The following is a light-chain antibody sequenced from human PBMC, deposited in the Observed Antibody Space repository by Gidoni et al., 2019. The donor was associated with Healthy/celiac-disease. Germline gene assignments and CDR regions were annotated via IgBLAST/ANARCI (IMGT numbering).Light chain of an antibody. J-gene: IGKJ2*01. CDR1: QSVSSSY. CDR3: QKYGSSSYT. Sequence: EIVLTQSPGTLSLSPGARATLSCRASQSVSSSYLAWYQKKPGKATRFFIYGATSSATGIPDRFSGSGSGTDVTLTISRLEPEDFAVYYCQKYGSSSYTFGQXTKLEIK. CDR2: GAT. V-gene: IGKV3-20*01.